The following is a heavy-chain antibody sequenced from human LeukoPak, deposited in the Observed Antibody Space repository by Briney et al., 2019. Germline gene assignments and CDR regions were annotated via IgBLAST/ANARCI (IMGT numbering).Heavy chain of an antibody. Sequence: GSPRLSCSAPGFTLSSYAMHSVRPAPEKGLEYVSAISTNGGSTYYAESVKGRFTISRDNSKNTLYLQMSSLRAEDTAVYYCVDRVTVVTWGQGTLVTVSS. CDR2: ISTNGGST. CDR1: GFTLSSYA. CDR3: VDRVTVVT. J-gene: IGHJ4*02. D-gene: IGHD4/OR15-4a*01. V-gene: IGHV3-64D*09.